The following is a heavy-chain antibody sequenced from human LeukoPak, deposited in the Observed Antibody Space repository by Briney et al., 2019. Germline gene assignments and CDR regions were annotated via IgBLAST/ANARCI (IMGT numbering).Heavy chain of an antibody. CDR2: ISGSGGST. V-gene: IGHV3-23*01. CDR3: AGLITLDAFDI. CDR1: GFTFSIYA. Sequence: GGSLRLSCAASGFTFSIYAMSWVRQAPGEGLEWVSAISGSGGSTYYADSVKGRFTISRDNSKNTLYLQMNSLRAEDTAVYYCAGLITLDAFDIWGQGTMVTVSS. J-gene: IGHJ3*02. D-gene: IGHD3-22*01.